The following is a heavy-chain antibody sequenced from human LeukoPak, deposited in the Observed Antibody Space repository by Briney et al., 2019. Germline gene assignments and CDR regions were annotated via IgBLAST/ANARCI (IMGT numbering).Heavy chain of an antibody. D-gene: IGHD4-11*01. CDR1: GFTFSRFW. J-gene: IGHJ4*02. V-gene: IGHV3-7*01. CDR2: IKQGGSEI. CDR3: ARDRESESDSEGDY. Sequence: GGSLRLSCSASGFTFSRFWMSWVRQAPGKGLEYVALIKQGGSEIYHMDSVRGRFTISRDDATNSLYLQMNSLRVEDTALYYCARDRESESDSEGDYWGQGTLVTVSS.